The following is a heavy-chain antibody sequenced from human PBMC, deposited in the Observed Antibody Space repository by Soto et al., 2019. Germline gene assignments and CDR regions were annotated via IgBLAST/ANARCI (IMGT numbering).Heavy chain of an antibody. Sequence: PSETLSLTCTVSGGSISSGGYYWSWIRQHPGKGLEWIGYIYYSGSTYYNPSLKSRVTISVDTSKNQFSLKLSSVTAADTAVYYRARGVAASGANWFDPWGQGTLVTVSS. CDR1: GGSISSGGYY. CDR3: ARGVAASGANWFDP. V-gene: IGHV4-31*03. D-gene: IGHD6-13*01. CDR2: IYYSGST. J-gene: IGHJ5*02.